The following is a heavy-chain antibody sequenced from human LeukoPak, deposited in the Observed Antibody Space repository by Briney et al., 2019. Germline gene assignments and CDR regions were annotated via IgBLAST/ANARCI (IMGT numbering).Heavy chain of an antibody. D-gene: IGHD1-26*01. V-gene: IGHV3-15*01. J-gene: IGHJ6*03. Sequence: GGSLRLSCAASGFTFSNAWMSWVRQAPGKGLEWVGRIKSKTDGGTTDYAAPVKGRFTISRDDSKNTLYLQMNSLKTEDTAVYYCTTPGVGARADYYYYVDVWGKGTTVTVSS. CDR2: IKSKTDGGTT. CDR3: TTPGVGARADYYYYVDV. CDR1: GFTFSNAW.